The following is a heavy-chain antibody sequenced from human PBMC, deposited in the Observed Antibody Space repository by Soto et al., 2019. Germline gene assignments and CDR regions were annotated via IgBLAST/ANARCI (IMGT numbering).Heavy chain of an antibody. CDR2: IYYSGST. D-gene: IGHD6-13*01. CDR3: ASGQQLGLYYYYGMDV. J-gene: IGHJ6*02. Sequence: LSLTCTVSGGSISSGGYYWSWIRQHPGKGLEWIGYIYYSGSTCYNPSLKSRVTISVDTSKNQFSLKLSSVTAADTAVYYCASGQQLGLYYYYGMDVWGQGTTVTVSS. V-gene: IGHV4-31*03. CDR1: GGSISSGGYY.